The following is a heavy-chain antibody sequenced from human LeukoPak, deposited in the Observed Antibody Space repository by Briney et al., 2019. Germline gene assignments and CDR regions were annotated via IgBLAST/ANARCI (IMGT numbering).Heavy chain of an antibody. V-gene: IGHV3-23*01. Sequence: GGSLRLSCEASGFTFSTYAMTWVRQAPGKGLEWVSAISGSGGSTYYADSVKGRFTISRDNSQSTLYLQMNSLRAEDTAVYYCAKSIWYSSSWYFDYWGQGTLVTVSS. J-gene: IGHJ4*02. CDR2: ISGSGGST. D-gene: IGHD6-13*01. CDR3: AKSIWYSSSWYFDY. CDR1: GFTFSTYA.